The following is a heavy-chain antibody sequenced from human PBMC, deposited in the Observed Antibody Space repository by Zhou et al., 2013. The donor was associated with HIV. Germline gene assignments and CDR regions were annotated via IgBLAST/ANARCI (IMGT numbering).Heavy chain of an antibody. CDR3: ARDRDWGFPRWLDP. D-gene: IGHD7-27*01. V-gene: IGHV1-2*02. CDR1: EYTFTSYD. CDR2: INPDRGDT. Sequence: QVQLVQSGAEVKKPGASVKVSCKASEYTFTSYDINWVRQAPGQGLEWMGWINPDRGDTKVAQKFQGRVTLTRDTSISTAYMELSSLRFDDTAVYYCARDRDWGFPRWLDPWGQGTLVTGLL. J-gene: IGHJ5*02.